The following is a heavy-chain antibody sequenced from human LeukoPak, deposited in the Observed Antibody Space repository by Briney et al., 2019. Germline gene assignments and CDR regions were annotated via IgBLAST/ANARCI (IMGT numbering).Heavy chain of an antibody. Sequence: PSGTLSLTCAVSGGSISSSNWWSWVRQPPGKGLEWIGEIYHSGSTNYNPSLKSRVTISVDKSKNQFSLKPSSVTAADTAVYYCARADYDILTGYLSWGQGTLVTVSS. CDR3: ARADYDILTGYLS. J-gene: IGHJ5*02. CDR2: IYHSGST. D-gene: IGHD3-9*01. CDR1: GGSISSSNW. V-gene: IGHV4-4*02.